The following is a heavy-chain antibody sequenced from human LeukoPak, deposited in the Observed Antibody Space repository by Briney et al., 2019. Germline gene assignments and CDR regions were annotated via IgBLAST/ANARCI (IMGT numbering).Heavy chain of an antibody. Sequence: SETLSLTCTVSGGSISSYYWSWIRQPPGKGLEWIGCTYYSGSTNYNPSLKSRVTISVDTSKNQFSLKLSSVTAADTAVYYCARQNWMFDYWGQGTLVTVSS. J-gene: IGHJ4*02. CDR2: TYYSGST. D-gene: IGHD1-1*01. CDR1: GGSISSYY. V-gene: IGHV4-59*08. CDR3: ARQNWMFDY.